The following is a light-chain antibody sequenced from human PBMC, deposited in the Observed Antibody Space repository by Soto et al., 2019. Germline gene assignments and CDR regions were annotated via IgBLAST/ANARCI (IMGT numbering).Light chain of an antibody. CDR3: SSYTTSSTQV. Sequence: QSALTQPASVSGSPGQSITISCTGTNSDVGGYNYVSWYQQFPGKAPKLMIYDVSNRPSGVSNRFSGSKSGNTASLTISGLQAEDEAEYYCSSYTTSSTQVFGGGTKLTVL. CDR1: NSDVGGYNY. CDR2: DVS. V-gene: IGLV2-14*01. J-gene: IGLJ2*01.